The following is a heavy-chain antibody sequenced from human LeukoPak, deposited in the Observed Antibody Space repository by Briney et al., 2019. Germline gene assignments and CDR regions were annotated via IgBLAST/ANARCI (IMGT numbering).Heavy chain of an antibody. Sequence: ASVKLSCKSSGYTFTIFGISWVRKAPGQGIGWLAWISAYNGKTNYAQKLQGSVTITTDTSTSNDYMQLRSLRSDDTAVYYCATDCGTSCYTPLDYWGQGTLVTVSS. D-gene: IGHD2-2*02. V-gene: IGHV1-18*01. CDR2: ISAYNGKT. CDR1: GYTFTIFG. J-gene: IGHJ4*02. CDR3: ATDCGTSCYTPLDY.